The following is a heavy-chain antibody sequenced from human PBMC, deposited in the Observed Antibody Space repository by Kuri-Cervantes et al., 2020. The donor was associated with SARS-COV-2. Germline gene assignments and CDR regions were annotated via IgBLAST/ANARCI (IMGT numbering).Heavy chain of an antibody. V-gene: IGHV3-30*02. J-gene: IGHJ3*02. CDR3: ARESGVDWGSDAFDI. CDR2: VRSDGSNK. D-gene: IGHD7-27*01. CDR1: GFIFSSYG. Sequence: GESLKISCAASGFIFSSYGMHWVRQAPGKGLEWVAFVRSDGSNKHYTDSVKGRFTISRDNSKNTLYLQMNSPRAEDTAVYYCARESGVDWGSDAFDIWGQGTMVTVSS.